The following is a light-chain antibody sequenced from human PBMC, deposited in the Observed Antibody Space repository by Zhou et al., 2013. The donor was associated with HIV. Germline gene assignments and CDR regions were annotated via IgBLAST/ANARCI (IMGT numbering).Light chain of an antibody. V-gene: IGKV1-5*03. Sequence: DIQMTQSPSTLSASVGDRVTITCRASQSISSWLAWYQQKPGKAPNLLIYKASNLESGVPFRFSGSGSGTEFTLTISSLQPDDSATYYCQQYSAYSWTFGQGTSVELK. CDR1: QSISSW. J-gene: IGKJ1*01. CDR2: KAS. CDR3: QQYSAYSWT.